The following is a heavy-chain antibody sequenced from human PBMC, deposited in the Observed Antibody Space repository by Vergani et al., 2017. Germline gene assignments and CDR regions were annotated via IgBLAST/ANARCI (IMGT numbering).Heavy chain of an antibody. CDR1: GGSLRGNY. CDR2: INHSGST. D-gene: IGHD2-8*02. J-gene: IGHJ4*02. CDR3: ARGVGPYVDSSDGGVTGYSNYFGL. V-gene: IGHV4-34*01. Sequence: QVQLQQWGAGLVKTSENLALTCAVYGGSLRGNYWTWIRQPPGKGLEWIGEINHSGSTYYNPSLKSRVSISIDTSQREFSLNLHSVTAADAAVYYCARGVGPYVDSSDGGVTGYSNYFGLLGQGQLVTVSS.